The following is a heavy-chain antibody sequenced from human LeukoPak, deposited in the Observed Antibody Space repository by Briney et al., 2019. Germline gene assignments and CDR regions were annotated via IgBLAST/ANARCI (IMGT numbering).Heavy chain of an antibody. Sequence: GGSLRLSCAASGFTFSSYWMSWVGQAPGKGLEGVANIKQDGSEKYYVDSVKGRFTISRDNAKNSLYLRMNSLRAEDTAVYYCARDHPYCTNGVCSSFDYWGQGTLVTVSS. D-gene: IGHD2-8*01. CDR1: GFTFSSYW. J-gene: IGHJ4*02. V-gene: IGHV3-7*01. CDR2: IKQDGSEK. CDR3: ARDHPYCTNGVCSSFDY.